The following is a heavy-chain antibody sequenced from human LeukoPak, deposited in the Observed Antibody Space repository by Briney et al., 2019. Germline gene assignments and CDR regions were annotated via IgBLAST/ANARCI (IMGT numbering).Heavy chain of an antibody. Sequence: PGGSLRLSCATSGFNFRSCGVHWVRQAPGKGLEWVALMSSDGVKTYYADSVKGRFTVSRDSSKDTLYLQMSSLRPEDTAIYYCAKRTGGEVAARGFDYWGQGTLVTVSS. V-gene: IGHV3-30*18. CDR2: MSSDGVKT. CDR1: GFNFRSCG. D-gene: IGHD6-19*01. CDR3: AKRTGGEVAARGFDY. J-gene: IGHJ4*02.